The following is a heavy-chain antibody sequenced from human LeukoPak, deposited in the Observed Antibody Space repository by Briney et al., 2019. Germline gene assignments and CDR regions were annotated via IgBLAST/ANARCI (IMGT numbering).Heavy chain of an antibody. CDR3: AKEVYSGSYYGQPDY. D-gene: IGHD1-26*01. J-gene: IGHJ4*02. V-gene: IGHV3-30*18. CDR2: MSYDGSHK. Sequence: GGSLRLSCAASGFTFSSYGTHWVRQAPGKGLEWVAVMSYDGSHKGYADSVKGRFTISRDNSKNMLYLQMDSLRAEDTAVYYCAKEVYSGSYYGQPDYWGQGTLVTVSS. CDR1: GFTFSSYG.